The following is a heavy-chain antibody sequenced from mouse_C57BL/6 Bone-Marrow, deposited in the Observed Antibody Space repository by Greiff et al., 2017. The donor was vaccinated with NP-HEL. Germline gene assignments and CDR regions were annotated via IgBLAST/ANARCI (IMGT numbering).Heavy chain of an antibody. D-gene: IGHD2-10*02. CDR3: TRAPYGGYFDV. Sequence: EVKVVESGEGLVKPGGSLKLSCAASGFTFSSYAMSWVRQTPEKRLEWVAYISSGGDYIYYADTVKGRCTISRDNARNTLYLQMSSLKSEDTAMYYCTRAPYGGYFDVWGTGTTVTVSS. J-gene: IGHJ1*03. V-gene: IGHV5-9-1*02. CDR2: ISSGGDYI. CDR1: GFTFSSYA.